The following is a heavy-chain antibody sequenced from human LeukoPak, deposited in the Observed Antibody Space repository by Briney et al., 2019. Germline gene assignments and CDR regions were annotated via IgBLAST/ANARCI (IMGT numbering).Heavy chain of an antibody. CDR3: ERDVDDSYYFDY. CDR1: VFTFSIYG. Sequence: GVSLRLSCAASVFTFSIYGMHWVRQSPGKGLEGVAVIWYDGSNKYYADSVKGRFTISRDNSKNTLYLQMNSMRAEDTAVYYCERDVDDSYYFDYWGQGHLVTVSS. CDR2: IWYDGSNK. D-gene: IGHD5-12*01. V-gene: IGHV3-33*01. J-gene: IGHJ4*02.